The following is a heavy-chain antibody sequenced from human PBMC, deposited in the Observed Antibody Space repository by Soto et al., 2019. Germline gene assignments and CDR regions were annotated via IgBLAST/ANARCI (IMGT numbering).Heavy chain of an antibody. CDR3: ARDSYGDAAPTFFDI. D-gene: IGHD4-17*01. J-gene: IGHJ3*02. CDR1: GFTFSTYG. V-gene: IGHV3-33*01. CDR2: IWYDGGNK. Sequence: GGSLRLSCAASGFTFSTYGMHWVRQAPGKGLEWVAVIWYDGGNKYYTDSVKGRFIISRDNSKNTLYLQMNSLRAEDTALYYCARDSYGDAAPTFFDISGQGTIVTVSS.